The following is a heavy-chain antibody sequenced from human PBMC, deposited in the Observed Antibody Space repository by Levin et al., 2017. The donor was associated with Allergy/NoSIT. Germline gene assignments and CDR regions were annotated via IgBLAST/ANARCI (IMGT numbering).Heavy chain of an antibody. Sequence: GGSLRLSCAATGFTFRAYWMTWVRQTPGRGLEWVANIDQDGSQKYYVDSVKGRFTISRDNAKNSVDLQMNYLRDDDTAVYYCAMKLRGSSAYDAFDVWGHGTMVIFS. CDR3: AMKLRGSSAYDAFDV. CDR2: IDQDGSQK. D-gene: IGHD5-12*01. J-gene: IGHJ3*01. V-gene: IGHV3-7*03. CDR1: GFTFRAYW.